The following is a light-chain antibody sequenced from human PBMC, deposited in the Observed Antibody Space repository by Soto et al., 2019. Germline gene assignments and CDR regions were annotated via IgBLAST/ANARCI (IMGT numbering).Light chain of an antibody. CDR2: AAS. J-gene: IGKJ2*01. Sequence: DIQMTQSPSSLSASVGDRVTITCRASESINRYLNWYQQKPGKAPKILIYAASNLQSGVPSRFSGSGSGTDFTLTIFSLQPEDFATYYCQQNYKAYTFGQGTSLEL. CDR3: QQNYKAYT. CDR1: ESINRY. V-gene: IGKV1-39*01.